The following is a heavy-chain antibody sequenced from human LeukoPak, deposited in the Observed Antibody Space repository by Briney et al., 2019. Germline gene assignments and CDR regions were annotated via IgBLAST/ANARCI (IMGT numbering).Heavy chain of an antibody. D-gene: IGHD5-12*01. CDR2: INPNSGGT. J-gene: IGHJ4*02. Sequence: ASVKVSCKASGYTFTGYYMHWVRQAPGQGLEWMGWINPNSGGTNYAQKFQGRVTMTRDTSISTAYMELSRLRSDDTAVYYCARDGGYSGYDSTFFDYWGQGTLVTVSP. V-gene: IGHV1-2*02. CDR3: ARDGGYSGYDSTFFDY. CDR1: GYTFTGYY.